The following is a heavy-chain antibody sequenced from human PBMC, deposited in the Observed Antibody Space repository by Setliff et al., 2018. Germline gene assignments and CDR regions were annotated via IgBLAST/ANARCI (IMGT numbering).Heavy chain of an antibody. V-gene: IGHV1-69*13. CDR2: IIPIFGTA. CDR1: GYTFTRYG. D-gene: IGHD4-17*01. Sequence: SVKVSCKASGYTFTRYGISGGRQAPGQGLECMGRIIPIFGTANYAKKFQGRVTITADESTSTAYMELSSLRSEDTAVYYCARDGEYDYGDYVRFDYWGQGTLVTVSS. CDR3: ARDGEYDYGDYVRFDY. J-gene: IGHJ4*02.